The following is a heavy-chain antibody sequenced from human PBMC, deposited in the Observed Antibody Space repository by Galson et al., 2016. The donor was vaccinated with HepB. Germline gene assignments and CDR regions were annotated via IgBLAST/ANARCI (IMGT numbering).Heavy chain of an antibody. D-gene: IGHD6-19*01. CDR1: GYTFSSYY. V-gene: IGHV1-46*01. J-gene: IGHJ5*02. CDR3: ARGQWLVSGGGSPPYDWFDP. CDR2: INPRSGST. Sequence: SVKVSCKASGYTFSSYYIHWVRQAPGQGLEWMGIINPRSGSTSYAQKFQGRVTMTRDTSTSTVYMELSSLRSEDTAVYYCARGQWLVSGGGSPPYDWFDPWGQGPLVTVSS.